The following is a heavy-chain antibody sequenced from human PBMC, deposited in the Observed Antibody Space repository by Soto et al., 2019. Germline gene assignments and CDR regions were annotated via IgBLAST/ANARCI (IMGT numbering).Heavy chain of an antibody. CDR2: INDDGIST. J-gene: IGHJ4*02. D-gene: IGHD1-1*01. Sequence: HPGGSLRLSCAASGFTFRMYWMHWVRQVPGKGPEWVSRINDDGISTNYADSVKGRFTISRDNAKNTLYLQMNALRVEDTGVYYCTRGPRPTSTGTGDFWGKGTLVAVSS. V-gene: IGHV3-74*01. CDR3: TRGPRPTSTGTGDF. CDR1: GFTFRMYW.